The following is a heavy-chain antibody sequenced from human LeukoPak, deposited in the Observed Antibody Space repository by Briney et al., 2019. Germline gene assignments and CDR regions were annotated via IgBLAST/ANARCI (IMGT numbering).Heavy chain of an antibody. CDR3: ARRCHYDSSGYCNDGFDL. CDR2: IYLGDSDT. D-gene: IGHD3-22*01. CDR1: GYSFTTYW. Sequence: GESLKISSKGSGYSFTTYWIGWVRQMPGKGLEWMGIIYLGDSDTRYSPTFQGQVTITADKSISTAYLQWSSLKASDTAMYYCARRCHYDSSGYCNDGFDLWGQGTMVTVSS. J-gene: IGHJ3*01. V-gene: IGHV5-51*01.